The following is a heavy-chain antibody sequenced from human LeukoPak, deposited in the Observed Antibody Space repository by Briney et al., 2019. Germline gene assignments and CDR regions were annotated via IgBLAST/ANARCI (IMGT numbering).Heavy chain of an antibody. Sequence: SETLSLTCAVSGYSISSGYYWGWIRPPPGEGMEWIGSIYHSGSTYYNPSLKSRVTISVDTSKNQFSLKLTSVTAADTAVYYCARAYFRVAANAFEIWGQGTLVTVSS. V-gene: IGHV4-38-2*01. J-gene: IGHJ3*02. CDR2: IYHSGST. D-gene: IGHD3-3*01. CDR3: ARAYFRVAANAFEI. CDR1: GYSISSGYY.